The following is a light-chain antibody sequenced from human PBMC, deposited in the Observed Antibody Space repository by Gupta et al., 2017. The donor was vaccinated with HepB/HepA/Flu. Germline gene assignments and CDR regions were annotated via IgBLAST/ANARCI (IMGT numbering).Light chain of an antibody. CDR3: QIWDTNSHHVV. CDR1: KIGSES. V-gene: IGLV3-21*04. J-gene: IGLJ2*01. CDR2: YNS. Sequence: SYVLTQPPSVSVAPGETARITCGGNKIGSESVHWYQRKPGQSPVLVIYYNSDRPSGIPERFSGSNSGSTATLTISRVAAGDEADYYCQIWDTNSHHVVFGGGTKLTVL.